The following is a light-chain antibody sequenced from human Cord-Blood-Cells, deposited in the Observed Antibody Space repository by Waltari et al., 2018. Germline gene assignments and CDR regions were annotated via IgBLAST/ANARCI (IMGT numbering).Light chain of an antibody. Sequence: QSALTQPASVPGSPGQSITISCTGTSSDVGGYNYVSCYQQHPGKAPKLMIYDVSNRPSGVSNRFAGSKSGNTASLTISGLQAEDEADYYCSSYTSSSTLVFGGGTKLTVL. V-gene: IGLV2-14*01. CDR1: SSDVGGYNY. CDR2: DVS. J-gene: IGLJ3*02. CDR3: SSYTSSSTLV.